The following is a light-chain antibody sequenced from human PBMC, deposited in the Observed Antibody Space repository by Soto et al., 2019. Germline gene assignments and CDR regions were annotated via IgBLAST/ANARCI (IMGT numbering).Light chain of an antibody. J-gene: IGKJ5*01. Sequence: IGLTQSPDTLAVTPGEVATLSCWASQSVTSNLAWYQQKRGQAPRLLIYAASTRATGVPARFSGSGSGTEFTLTISSLQSEDFAVYYCQQYNNWPPITFGQGTRLEIK. CDR1: QSVTSN. CDR2: AAS. V-gene: IGKV3D-15*01. CDR3: QQYNNWPPIT.